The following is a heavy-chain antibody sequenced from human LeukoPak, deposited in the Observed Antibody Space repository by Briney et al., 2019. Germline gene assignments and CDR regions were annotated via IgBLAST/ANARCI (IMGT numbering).Heavy chain of an antibody. CDR2: IYYSGST. Sequence: SETLSLTCTVSGGSISSYYWSWIRQPPGKGLEWIGYIYYSGSTNYNPSLKSRVTISVDTSKNQFSLKLSSVTAADTAVYYCASSVGYCSGGSCWDDAFDIWGQGTMVTVSS. D-gene: IGHD2-15*01. CDR1: GGSISSYY. J-gene: IGHJ3*02. CDR3: ASSVGYCSGGSCWDDAFDI. V-gene: IGHV4-59*08.